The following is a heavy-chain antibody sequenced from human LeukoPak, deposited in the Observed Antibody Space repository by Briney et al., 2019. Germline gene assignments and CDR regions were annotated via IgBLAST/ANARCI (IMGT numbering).Heavy chain of an antibody. CDR2: ISGSGRST. V-gene: IGHV3-23*01. CDR1: GFTFSSYA. Sequence: GGSLRLSCAASGFTFSSYAMSWVRQDPGKGLEWVSAISGSGRSTYYAESVKGRFTISRDNSKDTLFLQMDSLRDDDTALYYCAKVAEKSRTTVDKGGFDPWGQGTLVTVSS. CDR3: AKVAEKSRTTVDKGGFDP. D-gene: IGHD4-11*01. J-gene: IGHJ5*02.